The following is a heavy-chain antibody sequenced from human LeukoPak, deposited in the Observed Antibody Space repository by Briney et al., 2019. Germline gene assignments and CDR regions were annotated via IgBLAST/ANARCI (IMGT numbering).Heavy chain of an antibody. V-gene: IGHV6-1*01. Sequence: SQTLSLTCAISVDILSRKSDAGYWIRQSRSRGLEWLGRTYYRSQCYDHYLGSVKSRITINPDTSTKHSSLHLNAVTTEDTAVYYCARGAVGQHRSKGDFFDIWGQGTMVTVSS. CDR2: TYYRSQCYD. J-gene: IGHJ3*02. D-gene: IGHD2-21*01. CDR3: ARGAVGQHRSKGDFFDI. CDR1: VDILSRKSDA.